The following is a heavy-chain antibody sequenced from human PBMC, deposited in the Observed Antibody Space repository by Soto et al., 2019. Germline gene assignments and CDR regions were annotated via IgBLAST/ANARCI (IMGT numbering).Heavy chain of an antibody. CDR1: DFTFSGRS. Sequence: EVQLVESGGGLVQPGGSLRLSCAASDFTFSGRSVHWVRQAPGKGLVWVSGIDKVGTDSTYADSVKGRFTSSRDNAKNTVYLQMNSLRVEGTAVYYCARGWFGPDVWGKGTRVTVSS. V-gene: IGHV3-74*01. CDR2: IDKVGTDS. J-gene: IGHJ6*03. CDR3: ARGWFGPDV. D-gene: IGHD3-10*01.